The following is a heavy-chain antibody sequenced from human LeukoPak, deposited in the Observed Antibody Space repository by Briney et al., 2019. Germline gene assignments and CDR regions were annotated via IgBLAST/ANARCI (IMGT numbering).Heavy chain of an antibody. CDR1: GYTFTSYY. CDR3: ASPGEKDYYFDY. CDR2: INPSGGST. D-gene: IGHD3-16*01. Sequence: GASVKASCKASGYTFTSYYMHWVRQAPGQGLECMGIINPSGGSTSYAQKFQGRVTMTRDTSTSTVYMELSSLRSEDTAVYYCASPGEKDYYFDYWGQGTLVTVSS. J-gene: IGHJ4*02. V-gene: IGHV1-46*01.